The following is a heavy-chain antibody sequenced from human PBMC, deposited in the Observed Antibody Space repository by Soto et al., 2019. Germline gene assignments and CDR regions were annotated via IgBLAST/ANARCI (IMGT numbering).Heavy chain of an antibody. CDR3: AHRGYYYASSGYYYWFDP. CDR2: IYWDDDK. V-gene: IGHV2-5*02. CDR1: GFSLSTSGVG. J-gene: IGHJ5*02. Sequence: SGPTLVNPTQTLTLTCTFSGFSLSTSGVGVGWIRQPPGKALEWLALIYWDDDKRYSPSLKSRLTITKDTSKNQVVLTMTNMDPVDTATYYCAHRGYYYASSGYYYWFDPWGQGTLVTVSS. D-gene: IGHD3-22*01.